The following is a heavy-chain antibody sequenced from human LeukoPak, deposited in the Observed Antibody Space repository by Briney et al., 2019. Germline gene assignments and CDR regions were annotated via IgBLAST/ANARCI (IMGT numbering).Heavy chain of an antibody. CDR1: GYTFTSYG. CDR2: ISAYTGNT. V-gene: IGHV1-18*01. CDR3: ARGRYSSSWYSVWYFDL. J-gene: IGHJ2*01. Sequence: GASVKVSCKASGYTFTSYGISWVRQAPGQGLEWMGWISAYTGNTNYAQKLSGRVTMTTDTSTSTAYMELRSLRSDDTAVYYCARGRYSSSWYSVWYFDLWGRGTLVTVSS. D-gene: IGHD6-13*01.